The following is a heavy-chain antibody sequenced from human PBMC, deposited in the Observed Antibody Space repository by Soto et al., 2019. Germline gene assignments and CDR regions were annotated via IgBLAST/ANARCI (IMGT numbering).Heavy chain of an antibody. CDR1: GFTFSSYW. CDR3: AGERASRLGIDSYFDY. V-gene: IGHV3-7*01. Sequence: GGSLRLSCAASGFTFSSYWMSWVRQAPGKGLEWVANIKQDGSEKYYVDSVKGRFTISRDNAKNSLYLQMNSLRAEDTAVYYCAGERASRLGIDSYFDYWGQGTLVTVSS. CDR2: IKQDGSEK. D-gene: IGHD7-27*01. J-gene: IGHJ4*02.